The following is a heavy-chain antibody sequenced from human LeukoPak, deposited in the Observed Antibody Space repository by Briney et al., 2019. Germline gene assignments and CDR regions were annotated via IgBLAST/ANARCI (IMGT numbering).Heavy chain of an antibody. CDR1: GFTFSSYG. CDR3: ARGGGLDV. V-gene: IGHV3-30*03. CDR2: ISYDGSNK. D-gene: IGHD3-16*01. J-gene: IGHJ6*02. Sequence: PGGSLRLSCAASGFTFSSYGMHWVRQAPGKGLEWVTVISYDGSNKYYADSVKGRFTISRDNSKNTLYLQMNSLRAEDTAVYFCARGGGLDVWGQGATVTVSS.